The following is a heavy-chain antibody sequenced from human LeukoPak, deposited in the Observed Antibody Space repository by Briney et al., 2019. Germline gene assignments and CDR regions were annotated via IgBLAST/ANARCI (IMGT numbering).Heavy chain of an antibody. D-gene: IGHD3-3*01. CDR2: IRYDGSNK. CDR3: ARSGLRFLEWLSELDY. Sequence: GGSLRLSCAASGFTFSSYGMHWVRQAPGKGLEWVAFIRYDGSNKYYADSVKGRFTISRDNAKNSLYLQMNSLRAEDTAVYYCARSGLRFLEWLSELDYWGQGTLVTVSS. J-gene: IGHJ4*02. CDR1: GFTFSSYG. V-gene: IGHV3-30*02.